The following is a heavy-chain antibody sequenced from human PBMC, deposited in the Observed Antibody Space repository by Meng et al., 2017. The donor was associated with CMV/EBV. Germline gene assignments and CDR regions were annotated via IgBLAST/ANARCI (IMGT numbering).Heavy chain of an antibody. V-gene: IGHV3-11*04. D-gene: IGHD3-3*01. CDR2: ISSSGSTI. CDR1: GGSVSSGSYY. Sequence: LSLTCTVSGGSVSSGSYYWSWIRQPPGKGLEWVSYISSSGSTIYYADSVKGRFTISRDNAKNSLYLQMNSLRAEDTAVYYCASAYGFWSGYRYYFDYWGQGTLVTVSS. J-gene: IGHJ4*02. CDR3: ASAYGFWSGYRYYFDY.